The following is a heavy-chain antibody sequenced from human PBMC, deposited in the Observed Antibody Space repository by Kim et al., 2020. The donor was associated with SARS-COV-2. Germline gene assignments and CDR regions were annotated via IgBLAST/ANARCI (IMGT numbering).Heavy chain of an antibody. Sequence: SETLSLTCTVSGGSISSGGYYWSWIRQHPGKGLEWIGNIYKGVSTYYNPSLKSRVTISVDTSKNQFSLKVTSVTATDTAVYYCARELRGWFGELGSLD. CDR3: ARELRGWFGELGSLD. V-gene: IGHV4-31*03. CDR2: IYKGVST. J-gene: IGHJ4*01. CDR1: GGSISSGGYY. D-gene: IGHD3-10*01.